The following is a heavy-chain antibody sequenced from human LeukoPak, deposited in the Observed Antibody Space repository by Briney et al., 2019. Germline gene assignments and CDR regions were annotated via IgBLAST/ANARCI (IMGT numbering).Heavy chain of an antibody. V-gene: IGHV1-2*04. J-gene: IGHJ4*02. CDR3: ARSPVLRYFDWLFYFDY. CDR1: GYTFTGYY. Sequence: ASVKVSCKASGYTFTGYYMHWVRQAPGQGLEWIGWINPNSGGTNYAQKFKGWVTMTRDTSISTAYMELSRLRSDDTAVYYCARSPVLRYFDWLFYFDYWGQGTLVTVSS. D-gene: IGHD3-9*01. CDR2: INPNSGGT.